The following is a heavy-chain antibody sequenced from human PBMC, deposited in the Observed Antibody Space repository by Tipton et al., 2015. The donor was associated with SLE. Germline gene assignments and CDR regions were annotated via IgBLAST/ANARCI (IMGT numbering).Heavy chain of an antibody. CDR1: GGSLSSYY. D-gene: IGHD2-8*01. Sequence: TLSLTCTVSGGSLSSYYWSWIRQPAGKGLEWIGRIYISGSTNYTPSLKSRVTISVDTSKNQFSLKLSSVTAADTAVYYCARPGVYGMDVWGQGTTVTVSS. V-gene: IGHV4-4*07. J-gene: IGHJ6*02. CDR3: ARPGVYGMDV. CDR2: IYISGST.